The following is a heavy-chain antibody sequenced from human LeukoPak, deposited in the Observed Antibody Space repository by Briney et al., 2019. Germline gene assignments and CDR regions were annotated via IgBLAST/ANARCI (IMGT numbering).Heavy chain of an antibody. Sequence: GGSLRLSCAASGFTFSDYYMSWVRQAPGKGLEWVSSISSSRSFIYYTDSVKGRFTISRDNAKNSPYLQMNSLRTEDTAVYYCARALGSSWDSSLDSWGQGTLVPVSS. D-gene: IGHD6-13*01. V-gene: IGHV3-21*01. CDR3: ARALGSSWDSSLDS. J-gene: IGHJ4*02. CDR2: ISSSRSFI. CDR1: GFTFSDYY.